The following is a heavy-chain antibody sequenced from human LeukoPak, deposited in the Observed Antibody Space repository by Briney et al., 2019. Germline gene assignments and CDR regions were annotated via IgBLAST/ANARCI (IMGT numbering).Heavy chain of an antibody. CDR1: GFTVSSNY. D-gene: IGHD1-26*01. CDR2: IYSGGST. Sequence: GGSLRLSCAASGFTVSSNYMSWVRQAPGKGLEWVSVIYSGGSTYYADSVKGRFTISRDNSKNTLYLQMNSLRAEDTAVYYCARVHKSGSSPYYFDYWGQGTLVTVSS. CDR3: ARVHKSGSSPYYFDY. V-gene: IGHV3-53*01. J-gene: IGHJ4*02.